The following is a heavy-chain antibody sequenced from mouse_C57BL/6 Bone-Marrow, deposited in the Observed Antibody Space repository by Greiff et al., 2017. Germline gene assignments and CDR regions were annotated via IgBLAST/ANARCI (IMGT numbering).Heavy chain of an antibody. CDR2: IWWDDDK. CDR3: ARKGDYYGSSYFYWYFDV. CDR1: GFSLSTFGMG. V-gene: IGHV8-8*01. J-gene: IGHJ1*03. Sequence: QVTLKVCGPGILQPSQTLSLTCSFSGFSLSTFGMGVGWIRQPSGKGLEWLAHIWWDDDKYYNPALKRRLTISKDTSKNQVFLKIANVDTADTATYYCARKGDYYGSSYFYWYFDVWGTGTTVTVSS. D-gene: IGHD1-1*01.